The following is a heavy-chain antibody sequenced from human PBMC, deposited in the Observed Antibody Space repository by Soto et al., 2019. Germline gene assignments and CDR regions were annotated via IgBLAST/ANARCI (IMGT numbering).Heavy chain of an antibody. Sequence: EVQLVESGGGLVKPGGSLRLSCAASGFTFSSYSMNWVRQAPGKGLEWVSSISSSSSYIYYADSVKGRFTISRDNAKISLYLQMNSLRAEDTAVYYCARDEYCSVGSCYRYYGMDVWGQGTTVTVSS. V-gene: IGHV3-21*01. CDR3: ARDEYCSVGSCYRYYGMDV. D-gene: IGHD2-15*01. CDR2: ISSSSSYI. J-gene: IGHJ6*02. CDR1: GFTFSSYS.